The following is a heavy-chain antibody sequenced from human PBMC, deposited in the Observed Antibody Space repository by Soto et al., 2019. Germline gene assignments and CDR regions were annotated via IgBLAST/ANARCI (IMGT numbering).Heavy chain of an antibody. D-gene: IGHD3-22*01. CDR2: IYWNDDK. Sequence: SGPTLVNPTQTLTLTCTFSGFSLSTSGVGVGWIRQPPGKALEWLALIYWNDDKRYSPSLKSRLTITKDTSKNQVVLTMTNMDPLDTATYYCAHGDPAYYDSSAYYRGTYFQHWGQGTLVTVSS. J-gene: IGHJ1*01. V-gene: IGHV2-5*01. CDR3: AHGDPAYYDSSAYYRGTYFQH. CDR1: GFSLSTSGVG.